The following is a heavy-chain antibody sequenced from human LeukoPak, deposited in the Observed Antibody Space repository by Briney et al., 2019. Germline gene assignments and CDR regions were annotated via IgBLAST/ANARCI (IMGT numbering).Heavy chain of an antibody. CDR1: GFTFSNAW. D-gene: IGHD2/OR15-2a*01. Sequence: GGSLRLSCAASGFTFSNAWMTWVRQSPGKGPQWVGLIKSKADGGTADYAAPVKGRFSISRDDSKNTLYLQMNSQKTEDTAVYYCTTVSFNWGQGTLVTVSS. J-gene: IGHJ4*02. CDR3: TTVSFN. CDR2: IKSKADGGTA. V-gene: IGHV3-15*01.